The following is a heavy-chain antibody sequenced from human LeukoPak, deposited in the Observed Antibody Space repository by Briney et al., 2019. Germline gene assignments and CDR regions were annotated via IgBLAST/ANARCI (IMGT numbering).Heavy chain of an antibody. J-gene: IGHJ4*02. D-gene: IGHD3-10*01. CDR3: ARGLTMVRGVPSPFDY. Sequence: PSETLSHTCTVSGGSISSSSYYWGWIRQPPGKGLEWFGSIYYSGSTYYNPSLKSRVTISLDTSKNHFSLKLSYVNAADTAVYYCARGLTMVRGVPSPFDYWGQGTLVTVSS. V-gene: IGHV4-39*02. CDR1: GGSISSSSYY. CDR2: IYYSGST.